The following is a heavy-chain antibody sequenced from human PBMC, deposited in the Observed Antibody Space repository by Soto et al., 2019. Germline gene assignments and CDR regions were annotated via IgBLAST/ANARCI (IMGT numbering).Heavy chain of an antibody. CDR1: GGSISSSNW. CDR3: AREKKAAAGYNWFDP. CDR2: IYHSGST. Sequence: QVQLQESGPGLVKPSGTLSLTCAVSGGSISSSNWWSWVRQPPGKGLEWIGEIYHSGSTNYNPALKSRVTISVDKSKNPLSLKLSSVTAADTAVYYCAREKKAAAGYNWFDPWGQGTLVTVSS. D-gene: IGHD6-13*01. J-gene: IGHJ5*02. V-gene: IGHV4-4*02.